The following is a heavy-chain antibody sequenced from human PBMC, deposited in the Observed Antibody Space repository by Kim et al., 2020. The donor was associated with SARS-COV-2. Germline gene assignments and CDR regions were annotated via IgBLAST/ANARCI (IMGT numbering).Heavy chain of an antibody. V-gene: IGHV4-4*02. CDR1: GGSISSSNW. CDR3: ARLVWQQLVHDDY. D-gene: IGHD6-13*01. J-gene: IGHJ4*02. Sequence: SETLSLTCAVSGGSISSSNWWSWVRQPPGKGLEWIGEIYHSGSTNYNPSLKSRVTISVDKSKNQFSLKLSSVTAADTAVYYCARLVWQQLVHDDYWGQGTLVTVSS. CDR2: IYHSGST.